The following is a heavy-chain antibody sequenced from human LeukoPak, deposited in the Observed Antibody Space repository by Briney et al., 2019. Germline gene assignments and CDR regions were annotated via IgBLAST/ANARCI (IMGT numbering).Heavy chain of an antibody. Sequence: SETLSLTCTVSGGSISSYYWSWIRQPPGKGLEWIGYIYYSGSTNYNPSLKSRVTISVDTSKNQFSLKLSSVTAADTAVYYCAQSLGSSWQNAFDIWGQGTMVTVSS. CDR3: AQSLGSSWQNAFDI. CDR1: GGSISSYY. J-gene: IGHJ3*02. CDR2: IYYSGST. V-gene: IGHV4-59*01. D-gene: IGHD6-13*01.